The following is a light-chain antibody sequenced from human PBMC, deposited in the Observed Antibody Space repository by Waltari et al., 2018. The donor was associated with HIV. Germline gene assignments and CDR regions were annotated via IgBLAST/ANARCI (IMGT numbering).Light chain of an antibody. Sequence: DIVMTQSPDSLAVSLGGRATINCKSSQSVLYNSNNKNYLAGYQQKPGQPPKLLIYWASTMESGVPDRFSGSGSGTDFTLTISSLQAEDVAVYYCQQYSITPITFGQGTKLEIK. CDR1: QSVLYNSNNKNY. CDR2: WAS. J-gene: IGKJ2*01. V-gene: IGKV4-1*01. CDR3: QQYSITPIT.